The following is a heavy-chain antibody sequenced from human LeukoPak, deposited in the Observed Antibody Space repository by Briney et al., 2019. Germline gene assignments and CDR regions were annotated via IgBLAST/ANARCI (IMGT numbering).Heavy chain of an antibody. D-gene: IGHD2-21*01. J-gene: IGHJ4*02. Sequence: GGSLRLSCAASGFTFSSYAMSWVRQAPGKGVEWVSAISGSGGSTYYADSVKGRFTISRDNSKNTLYLQMNSLRAEDTAVYYCAKFLPTHIVVANYYFDYWGQGTLVTVSS. V-gene: IGHV3-23*01. CDR2: ISGSGGST. CDR1: GFTFSSYA. CDR3: AKFLPTHIVVANYYFDY.